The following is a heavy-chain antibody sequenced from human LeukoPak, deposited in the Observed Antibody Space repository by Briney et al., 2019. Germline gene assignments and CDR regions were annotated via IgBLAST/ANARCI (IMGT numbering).Heavy chain of an antibody. V-gene: IGHV1-8*01. CDR3: AATGSYCGGDCSHYYYYYGMDV. Sequence: GASVKVSCKASGYTFTSYDINWVRQATGQGLEWMGWMNPNSGNTGYAQKFQGRVTMTRNTSISTAYMELSSLRSEDTAVYYCAATGSYCGGDCSHYYYYYGMDVWGQGTTVTVSS. CDR2: MNPNSGNT. D-gene: IGHD2-21*02. J-gene: IGHJ6*02. CDR1: GYTFTSYD.